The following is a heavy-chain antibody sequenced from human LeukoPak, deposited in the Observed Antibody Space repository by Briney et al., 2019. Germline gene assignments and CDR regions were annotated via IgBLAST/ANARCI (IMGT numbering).Heavy chain of an antibody. J-gene: IGHJ6*03. D-gene: IGHD6-19*01. CDR2: INPSGGGT. Sequence: GASVKVSCKASGYTFSSDGISWVRQAPGQGLEWMGIINPSGGGTSYAQKFQGRVTMTRDMSTSTVYMELSSLRSEDTAVYYCAREKGSGWYYYYYYMDVWGKGTTVTVSS. CDR1: GYTFSSDG. V-gene: IGHV1-46*01. CDR3: AREKGSGWYYYYYYMDV.